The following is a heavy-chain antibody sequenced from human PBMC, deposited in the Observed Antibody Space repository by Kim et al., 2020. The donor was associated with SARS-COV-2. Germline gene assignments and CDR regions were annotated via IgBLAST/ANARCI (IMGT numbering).Heavy chain of an antibody. CDR3: VMDYGAYSDY. D-gene: IGHD4-17*01. CDR1: GFSFSTYW. Sequence: GGSLRLSCAASGFSFSTYWMHWVRQAPGKGLVWVSRINPDGSYTSYGDSVKDQFTISRDNAKNTLYLQMNTLGAEDTAVYYCVMDYGAYSDYWGQGTLVTASS. CDR2: INPDGSYT. V-gene: IGHV3-74*01. J-gene: IGHJ4*02.